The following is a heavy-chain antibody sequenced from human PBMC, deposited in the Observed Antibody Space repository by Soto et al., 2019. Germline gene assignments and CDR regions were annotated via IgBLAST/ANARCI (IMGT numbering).Heavy chain of an antibody. CDR2: LYWDDDK. V-gene: IGHV2-5*02. J-gene: IGHJ3*01. CDR3: AHTIVVVPTAHDAFDV. Sequence: QITLKESGPTLVKPTQPLTLTCTFSGFSLSSIGVGVGWIRQPPGKALEWLGILYWDDDKHYSPSLKSRISIAKNTSKDQVVLTLTNMDPVDTAPYYWAHTIVVVPTAHDAFDVWGQGTMVTVSS. CDR1: GFSLSSIGVG. D-gene: IGHD2-2*01.